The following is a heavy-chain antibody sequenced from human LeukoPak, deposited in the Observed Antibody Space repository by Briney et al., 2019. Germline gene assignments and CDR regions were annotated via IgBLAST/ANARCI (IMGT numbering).Heavy chain of an antibody. CDR2: IRYNGNNQ. J-gene: IGHJ6*03. V-gene: IGHV3-30*02. CDR3: AKDSAFYYIDV. CDR1: GFTFINYG. Sequence: GGSLRLSCAASGFTFINYGMHWVRQAPGKGLEWVAFIRYNGNNQYYADSVKGRFTISRDNSKNTLYLQMNSLKGDDTAVYYCAKDSAFYYIDVWGKGTTVIISS. D-gene: IGHD3-10*01.